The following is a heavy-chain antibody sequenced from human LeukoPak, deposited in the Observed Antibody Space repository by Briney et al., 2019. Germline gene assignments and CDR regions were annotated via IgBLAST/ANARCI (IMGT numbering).Heavy chain of an antibody. Sequence: ASVKVSCKASGYAFISYDINWVRQATGQGLEWMGWMNPNSGNTGYAQKFQGRVTITRNTSISTAYMELSSLRSEDTAVNYCARGRGYYDSSGYGDSWGQGTLVTVSS. J-gene: IGHJ4*02. CDR1: GYAFISYD. CDR3: ARGRGYYDSSGYGDS. D-gene: IGHD3-22*01. CDR2: MNPNSGNT. V-gene: IGHV1-8*01.